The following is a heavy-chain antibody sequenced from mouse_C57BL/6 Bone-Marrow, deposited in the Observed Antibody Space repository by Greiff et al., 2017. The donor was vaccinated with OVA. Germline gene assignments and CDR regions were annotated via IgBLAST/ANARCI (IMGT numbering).Heavy chain of an antibody. CDR1: GFSLTSYG. J-gene: IGHJ1*03. CDR3: ARNASITPDWYFDV. CDR2: IWSGGST. Sequence: VKLVESGPGLVQPSQSLSITCTVSGFSLTSYGVHWVRQSPGKGLEWLGVIWSGGSTDYNAAFISRLSISKDNAKRQVFIYTSTVQADDTGIKYWARNASITPDWYFDVWGTGTTVTVSA. V-gene: IGHV2-2*01. D-gene: IGHD2-4*01.